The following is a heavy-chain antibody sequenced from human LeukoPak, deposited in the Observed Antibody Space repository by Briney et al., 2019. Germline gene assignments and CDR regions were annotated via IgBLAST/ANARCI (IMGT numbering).Heavy chain of an antibody. V-gene: IGHV1-46*01. D-gene: IGHD3-10*01. CDR3: ARSYGSGGYSLAGFYYYMDV. CDR2: MNPSGGST. CDR1: GYTFTAYY. Sequence: ASVKVSCKASGYTFTAYYIHWVRQAPGQGLEWMGVMNPSGGSTTYAQKFQGRVTMTSDTSTSTVYMELSSLRSEDTAVYYCARSYGSGGYSLAGFYYYMDVWGKGTTVTISS. J-gene: IGHJ6*03.